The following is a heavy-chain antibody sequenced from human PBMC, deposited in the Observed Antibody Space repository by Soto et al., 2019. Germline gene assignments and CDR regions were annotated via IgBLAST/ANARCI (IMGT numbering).Heavy chain of an antibody. Sequence: GSLRLSCAASGFTFSSYSMNWVRQAPGKGLEWGSYISSSSSTIYYADSLKVRFTISTDNSENSLYLQMNSLRDEDTAVYYSARSPEYYYDSSGYYSFDYWGQGTLVTVSS. D-gene: IGHD3-22*01. CDR2: ISSSSSTI. J-gene: IGHJ4*02. CDR3: ARSPEYYYDSSGYYSFDY. CDR1: GFTFSSYS. V-gene: IGHV3-48*02.